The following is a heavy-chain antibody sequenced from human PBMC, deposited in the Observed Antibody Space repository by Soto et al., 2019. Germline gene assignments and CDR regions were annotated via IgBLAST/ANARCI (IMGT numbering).Heavy chain of an antibody. Sequence: QVQLVQSGAEEKKPGASVKVSCKASGYTFTSYAMHWVRQAPGQRREWMGWINAGNGNTKYSQKFLGRVTITGDTSASTYYRELSSLRSEYTAGYFCAKGGPPIDCWGQGTIVTVSS. CDR3: AKGGPPIDC. CDR2: INAGNGNT. V-gene: IGHV1-3*05. CDR1: GYTFTSYA. J-gene: IGHJ4*02. D-gene: IGHD3-10*01.